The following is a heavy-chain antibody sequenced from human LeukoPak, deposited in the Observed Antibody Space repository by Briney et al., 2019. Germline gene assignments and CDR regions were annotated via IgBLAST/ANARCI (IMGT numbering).Heavy chain of an antibody. Sequence: GGSLRLSCAASGFTFSSYAMHWVRQAPGKGLEYVSAISSNGGSTYYANSVKGRFTISRDNSKNTLYLQMGSLRAEDMAVYYCARGPPPRIAARRSPFDYWGQGTLVTVSS. J-gene: IGHJ4*02. CDR3: ARGPPPRIAARRSPFDY. V-gene: IGHV3-64*01. CDR2: ISSNGGST. D-gene: IGHD6-6*01. CDR1: GFTFSSYA.